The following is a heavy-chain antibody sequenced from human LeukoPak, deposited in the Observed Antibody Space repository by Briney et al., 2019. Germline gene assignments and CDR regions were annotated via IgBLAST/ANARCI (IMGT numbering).Heavy chain of an antibody. CDR1: GGSISSGDYY. J-gene: IGHJ5*02. CDR3: AREEIRSWFDP. Sequence: SETLSLTCTVSGGSISSGDYYWNWIRQPPGKGLEWIGYIHHSGNPYFNPFLKSRGTISVDTSKNQFSLKLSSVTAADTAVYYCAREEIRSWFDPWGQGTLVTVSS. V-gene: IGHV4-30-4*02. D-gene: IGHD5-24*01. CDR2: IHHSGNP.